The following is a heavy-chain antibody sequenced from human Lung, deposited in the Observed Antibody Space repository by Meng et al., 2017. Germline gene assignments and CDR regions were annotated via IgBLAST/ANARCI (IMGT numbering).Heavy chain of an antibody. CDR2: INHSGST. Sequence: RRWCSGLFKPSGTPSLTYVVSGGSFSDYYWSWIRQPPGKGLEWIGEINHSGSTNYNPSLESRATISVDTSQNNLSLKLSSVTAADSAVYYCARGPTTMAHDFDYWGQGTLVTVSS. V-gene: IGHV4-34*01. CDR1: GGSFSDYY. CDR3: ARGPTTMAHDFDY. D-gene: IGHD4-11*01. J-gene: IGHJ4*02.